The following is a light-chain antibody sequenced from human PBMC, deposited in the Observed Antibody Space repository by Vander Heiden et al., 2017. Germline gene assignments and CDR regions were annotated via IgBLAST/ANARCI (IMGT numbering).Light chain of an antibody. Sequence: QTVVTQEPSFSVSPGGTVTLTCGLTSGSFSASNYPSWYQQTPGQAPRTLIYSTDTRSSGVPDRFSGSRLGNKAALTITVAQADDESVYYCVLYMGSGISVFGGGTVLTVL. V-gene: IGLV8-61*01. CDR2: STD. CDR1: SGSFSASNY. J-gene: IGLJ2*01. CDR3: VLYMGSGISV.